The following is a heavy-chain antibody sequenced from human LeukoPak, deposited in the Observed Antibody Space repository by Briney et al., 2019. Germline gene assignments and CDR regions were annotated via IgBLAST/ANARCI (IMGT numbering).Heavy chain of an antibody. CDR2: IYYSGST. D-gene: IGHD6-6*01. V-gene: IGHV4-39*01. Sequence: SETLSLTCTVSGGSISSSSYYWGWIRQPPGKGLEWIGSIYYSGSTYYNPSLKSRVTISVDTSKNQFSLKLSSVTAADTAVYYCARQRGAALPYYFDYWGQGTLVTVSS. J-gene: IGHJ4*02. CDR1: GGSISSSSYY. CDR3: ARQRGAALPYYFDY.